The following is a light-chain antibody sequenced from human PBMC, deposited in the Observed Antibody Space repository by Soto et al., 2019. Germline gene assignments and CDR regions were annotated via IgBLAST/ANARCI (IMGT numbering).Light chain of an antibody. CDR1: QSVSSN. CDR3: QQYNNWPPIT. Sequence: EIVMTQSPATLSVSQGERTTLSCRASQSVSSNLAWYQQKPGQAPRLLIYGASTRATGFPARFSGSGSGTDFTLTISSLQSEDFAVYYCQQYNNWPPITFGQGTRLEIK. CDR2: GAS. V-gene: IGKV3D-15*01. J-gene: IGKJ5*01.